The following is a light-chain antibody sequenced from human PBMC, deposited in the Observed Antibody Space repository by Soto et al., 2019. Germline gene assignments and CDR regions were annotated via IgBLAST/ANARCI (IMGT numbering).Light chain of an antibody. Sequence: EIVLTQSPGTLSLSPGERATLSCRASQSVSSSYLAWYQQKPGQAPRLLIYGASSRATGNPDRFSGSGSGTDITLTNSRLEPEDFAVYYCQQYGSSPITFGPGTKGDIK. CDR2: GAS. CDR3: QQYGSSPIT. CDR1: QSVSSSY. V-gene: IGKV3-20*01. J-gene: IGKJ3*01.